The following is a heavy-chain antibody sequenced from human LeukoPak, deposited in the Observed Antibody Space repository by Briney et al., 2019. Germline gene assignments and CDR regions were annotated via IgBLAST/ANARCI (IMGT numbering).Heavy chain of an antibody. CDR3: ARVAGYYGSGSYHTPGFDY. CDR1: GFTFSNYG. V-gene: IGHV3-23*01. J-gene: IGHJ4*02. Sequence: GGSLRLSCAASGFTFSNYGMSWVRQAPGKGLEWVSGFSGSGGSTYYADSVKGRITISRDSSKYTLYLHMNSLRAEDTAVYYCARVAGYYGSGSYHTPGFDYWGQGTLVTVSS. CDR2: FSGSGGST. D-gene: IGHD3-10*01.